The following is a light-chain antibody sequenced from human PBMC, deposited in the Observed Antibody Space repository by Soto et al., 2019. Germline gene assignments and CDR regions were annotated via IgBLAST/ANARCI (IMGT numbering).Light chain of an antibody. CDR3: QKYNSAPLT. Sequence: IQVTQSPSSLSASVGDRVTITCRASQGIDNHLAWYQQKPGNAPKLLIYGASTLPSGVPSRFSGSGSGTAFTLTISSLQPEDVASYYCQKYNSAPLTFGPGTKVDIK. CDR1: QGIDNH. V-gene: IGKV1-27*01. CDR2: GAS. J-gene: IGKJ3*01.